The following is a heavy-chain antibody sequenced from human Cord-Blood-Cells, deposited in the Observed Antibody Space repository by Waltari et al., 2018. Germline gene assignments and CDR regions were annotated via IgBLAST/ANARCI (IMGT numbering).Heavy chain of an antibody. D-gene: IGHD4-4*01. Sequence: QVQLQQWGAGLLKPSETLSLTCAVYGGSFSGYYWSWIRQPPGKGLEWIGEINHSVRTNYNPSLKSRVTISVDTSKNQFSLKLSSVTAADTAVYYCARGGFTVTRPYYFDYWGQGTLVTVSS. CDR3: ARGGFTVTRPYYFDY. CDR2: INHSVRT. J-gene: IGHJ4*02. V-gene: IGHV4-34*01. CDR1: GGSFSGYY.